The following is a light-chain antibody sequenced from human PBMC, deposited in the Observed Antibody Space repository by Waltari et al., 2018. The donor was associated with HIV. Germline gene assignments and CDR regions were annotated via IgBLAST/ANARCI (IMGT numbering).Light chain of an antibody. CDR3: CSYAGSSTYV. J-gene: IGLJ1*01. Sequence: QSALTQPASVSGSPGQSIAISCTGTSSDVGSYNLVSWYQQHPGKAPKLMMSEVTKRPSGVSNRFSGSKSGNTASLTISGLQADDEADYYCCSYAGSSTYVFGTGTKVTVL. V-gene: IGLV2-23*02. CDR1: SSDVGSYNL. CDR2: EVT.